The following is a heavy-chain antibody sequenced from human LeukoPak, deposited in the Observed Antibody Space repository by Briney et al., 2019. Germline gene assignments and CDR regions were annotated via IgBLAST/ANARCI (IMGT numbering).Heavy chain of an antibody. CDR1: GYTFTGYY. CDR2: INPNSGGT. Sequence: ASVKVFCKASGYTFTGYYMHWVRQAPGQGLEWMGRINPNSGGTNYAQKFQGRGTMTRHTSISTAYMELCRLRSDDTAVYYCARSLASFGFLEWLLSAFDIWGQGTMVTVSS. D-gene: IGHD3-3*01. CDR3: ARSLASFGFLEWLLSAFDI. J-gene: IGHJ3*02. V-gene: IGHV1-2*02.